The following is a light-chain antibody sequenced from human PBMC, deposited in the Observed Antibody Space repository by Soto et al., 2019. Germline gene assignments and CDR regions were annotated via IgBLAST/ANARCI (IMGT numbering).Light chain of an antibody. V-gene: IGKV3-15*01. CDR3: QQYNVWPFT. Sequence: EIVMTQSPATLSVSPGERATLSCRASQSVSSNLAWYQQKPGQTPKLLIYVASTRATGIPARFSGSGSGRDFTLTTSSLESEEFEVYYCQQYNVWPFTFSVGTKVEFK. CDR1: QSVSSN. J-gene: IGKJ4*01. CDR2: VAS.